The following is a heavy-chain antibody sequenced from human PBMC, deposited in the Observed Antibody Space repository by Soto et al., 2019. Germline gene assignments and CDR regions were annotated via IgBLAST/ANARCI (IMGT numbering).Heavy chain of an antibody. CDR1: GYTFTSYA. Sequence: ASVKVSCKASGYTFTSYAMHWVRQAPGQRLEWMGWINAGNGNTKYSQKFQGRVTITRDTSASTAYMELSSLRSEDTAVYYCARASEMATSLGYWGQGTLVTVSS. V-gene: IGHV1-3*01. D-gene: IGHD5-12*01. CDR3: ARASEMATSLGY. CDR2: INAGNGNT. J-gene: IGHJ4*02.